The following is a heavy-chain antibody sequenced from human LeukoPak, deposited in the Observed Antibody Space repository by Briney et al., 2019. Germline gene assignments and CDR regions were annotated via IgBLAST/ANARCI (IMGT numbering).Heavy chain of an antibody. D-gene: IGHD1-26*01. Sequence: PGGSLRLSCAASGFTFSSYGMHWVRQAPGKGLEWVAVIWYDGSNKYYADSVKGRFTISRDNSKNTLYLQMNSLKSEDTAVYYCTTIVGAIYFDYWGQGTLVTVSS. J-gene: IGHJ4*02. V-gene: IGHV3-33*01. CDR2: IWYDGSNK. CDR1: GFTFSSYG. CDR3: TTIVGAIYFDY.